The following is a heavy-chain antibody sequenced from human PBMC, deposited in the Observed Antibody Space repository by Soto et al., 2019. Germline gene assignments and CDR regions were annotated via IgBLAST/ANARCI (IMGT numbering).Heavy chain of an antibody. CDR1: NYSISSGYY. CDR3: ARVEAAKFFAH. V-gene: IGHV4-38-2*01. CDR2: IFHTGST. Sequence: SSETLSLTCAVSNYSISSGYYWGWIRQPPEKGLEHIGSIFHTGSTYYNPSLKGRVIISVDTSKNQFSLRLNSVTAADTAVYFCARVEAAKFFAHWGQGTLVTVSS. J-gene: IGHJ4*02. D-gene: IGHD2-15*01.